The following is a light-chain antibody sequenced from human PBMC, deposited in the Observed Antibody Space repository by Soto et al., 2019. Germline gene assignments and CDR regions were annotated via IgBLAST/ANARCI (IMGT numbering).Light chain of an antibody. J-gene: IGKJ1*01. CDR3: QQYKGYSRT. CDR2: KAS. Sequence: DLQMIQSPSTLSASVGDTVTITCRASQSISSSLSWYQHNPGKAPKLLIYKASSLASGVPSRFRGSVSGTELTLSISTMHRDDFATYYCQQYKGYSRTVGKGTKVDIK. V-gene: IGKV1-5*03. CDR1: QSISSS.